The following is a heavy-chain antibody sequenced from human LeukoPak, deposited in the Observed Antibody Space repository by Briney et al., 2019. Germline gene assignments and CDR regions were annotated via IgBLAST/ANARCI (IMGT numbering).Heavy chain of an antibody. J-gene: IGHJ4*02. D-gene: IGHD4-17*01. CDR3: SSVTTVSGIDF. CDR2: IYIGGST. Sequence: PGGSLRLSCAASGFTVSSNYMSWVRQAPGEGLEWVSVIYIGGSTYYADSVKGRFTISRDVSKNTLYLQMNSLRAEDTAVYYCSSVTTVSGIDFWGQGTLVTVSS. V-gene: IGHV3-66*01. CDR1: GFTVSSNY.